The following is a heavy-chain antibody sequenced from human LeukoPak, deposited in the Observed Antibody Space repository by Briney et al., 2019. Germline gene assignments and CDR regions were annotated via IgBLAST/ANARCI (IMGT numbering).Heavy chain of an antibody. D-gene: IGHD6-19*01. CDR3: AKPLDAVAGTSSDY. CDR2: IYPGDSDT. CDR1: GYSFTSYW. J-gene: IGHJ4*02. V-gene: IGHV5-51*01. Sequence: LGESLKTSCKGSGYSFTSYWIGWVRQMPGKGLEWMGIIYPGDSDTRYSPSFQGQVTISADRSISTTYLQWSSLKASDTAMYYCAKPLDAVAGTSSDYWGQGTLVTVSS.